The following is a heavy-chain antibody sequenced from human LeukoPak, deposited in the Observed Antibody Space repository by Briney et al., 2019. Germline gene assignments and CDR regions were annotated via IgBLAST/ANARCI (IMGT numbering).Heavy chain of an antibody. D-gene: IGHD3-22*01. V-gene: IGHV1-46*01. J-gene: IGHJ3*02. Sequence: GASVKVSCKASGYTFTSYYMHWVRQAPRQGLEWMGIVNPSGGSTSYAQKFQGRVTMTRDTSTSTVYMELSSLRSEDTAVYYCARDDRVVASRTDAFDIWGQGTMVTVSS. CDR2: VNPSGGST. CDR1: GYTFTSYY. CDR3: ARDDRVVASRTDAFDI.